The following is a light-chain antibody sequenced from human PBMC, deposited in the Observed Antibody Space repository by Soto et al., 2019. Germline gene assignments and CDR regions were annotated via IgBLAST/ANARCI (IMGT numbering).Light chain of an antibody. CDR3: QQRSNLVS. J-gene: IGKJ5*01. CDR2: DAS. CDR1: QSVLTY. V-gene: IGKV3-11*01. Sequence: EIVLTQSPATLSLSPGETATLSCRASQSVLTYLGWYQQKPGQAPRLLISDASTRASGIPARFSGSGSGTDFPLTISSLEPEDLAVYYCQQRSNLVSFGPGTRLEIK.